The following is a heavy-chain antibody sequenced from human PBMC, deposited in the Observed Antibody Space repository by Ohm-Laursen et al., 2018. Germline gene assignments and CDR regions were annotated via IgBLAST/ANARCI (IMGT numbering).Heavy chain of an antibody. Sequence: TLSLTWTVSGGSISSGGYYWSWIRQHPGKGLEWIGYIYYSGSTYYNPSLKSRVTISVDTSKNQFSLKLSSVTAADTAVYYCARGRRETYYYDSSGYYCDYWGQGTLVTVSS. CDR1: GGSISSGGYY. CDR3: ARGRRETYYYDSSGYYCDY. V-gene: IGHV4-31*02. D-gene: IGHD3-22*01. J-gene: IGHJ4*02. CDR2: IYYSGST.